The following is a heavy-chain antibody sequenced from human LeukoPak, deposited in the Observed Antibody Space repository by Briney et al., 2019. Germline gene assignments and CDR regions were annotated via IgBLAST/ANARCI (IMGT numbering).Heavy chain of an antibody. J-gene: IGHJ4*02. Sequence: SETLSLTCTVSGGSISSSSYYWGWIRQPPGKELEWIGSIYYSGSTYYNPSLKSRVTISVDTSKNQFSLKLSSVTAADTAVYYCARIAWFGELLYFDYWGQGTLVTVSS. CDR1: GGSISSSSYY. V-gene: IGHV4-39*07. D-gene: IGHD3-10*01. CDR3: ARIAWFGELLYFDY. CDR2: IYYSGST.